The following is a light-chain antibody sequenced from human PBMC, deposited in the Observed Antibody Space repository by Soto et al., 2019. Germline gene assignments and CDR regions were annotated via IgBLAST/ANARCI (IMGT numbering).Light chain of an antibody. J-gene: IGKJ2*01. V-gene: IGKV1-5*01. CDR3: QHSGT. CDR2: DAS. CDR1: QSISSW. Sequence: GDRVTITCRASQSISSWLAWYQQKPGKAPKLLIYDASSLESGVPSSFSGSGSGTELTLTIRSLHPDELATYYCQHSGTFGQGTKLEIK.